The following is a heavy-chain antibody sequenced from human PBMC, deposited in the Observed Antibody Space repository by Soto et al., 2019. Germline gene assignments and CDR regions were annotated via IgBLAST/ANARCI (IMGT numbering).Heavy chain of an antibody. J-gene: IGHJ2*01. CDR3: AMEIRSGYYKYWYFDL. CDR1: GYSFTVYH. V-gene: IGHV1-2*02. CDR2: INTDSGGT. D-gene: IGHD3-3*01. Sequence: QVQLVQSGAEVKKPGASVKVSCKASGYSFTVYHMHWVRQAPGQGLEWMGWINTDSGGTKYAQKFEGRVTMSRDTAINTAYMELSNLISDDTAVYYCAMEIRSGYYKYWYFDLWGRGTLITVSS.